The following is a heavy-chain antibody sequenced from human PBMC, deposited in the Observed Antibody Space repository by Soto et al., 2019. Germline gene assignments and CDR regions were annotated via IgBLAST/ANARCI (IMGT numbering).Heavy chain of an antibody. CDR3: ARDPPTMLHDFDY. CDR2: TYYRSKWYN. Sequence: KQSQTLSLTCAISGDSVSNNGAAWNWLRQSPSRGLEWLGRTYYRSKWYNDYAASVKSRITINPDTSKNQFSLHLTSVTPEDTAVYYCARDPPTMLHDFDYWGQGILVTVSS. J-gene: IGHJ4*02. CDR1: GDSVSNNGAA. D-gene: IGHD2-15*01. V-gene: IGHV6-1*01.